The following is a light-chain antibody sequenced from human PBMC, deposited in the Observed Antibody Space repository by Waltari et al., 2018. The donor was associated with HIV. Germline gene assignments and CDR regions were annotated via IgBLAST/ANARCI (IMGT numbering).Light chain of an antibody. J-gene: IGKJ4*01. Sequence: EIVLTQSPGTLSLSPGERATLSCRASQSISSSDLAWYQQKPGQAPRLLIYGASSGATGIPDRFSGSGSGTDFTLTISRLEPEDVAVYHCQQYFRIPPTFGGGTKVEIK. CDR2: GAS. CDR1: QSISSSD. CDR3: QQYFRIPPT. V-gene: IGKV3-20*01.